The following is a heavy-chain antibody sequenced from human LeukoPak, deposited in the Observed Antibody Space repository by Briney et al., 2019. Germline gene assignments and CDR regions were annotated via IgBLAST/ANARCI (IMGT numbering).Heavy chain of an antibody. CDR3: ARESYDSSGYYPRDFDS. Sequence: GGSLRLSCAASGFTFSSHGMNWVRHAPGKGLEWVSSVSAGSRYMYFADSVKGGFTIFRDDAYNSLYLQMDSLRAEDTAVYYCARESYDSSGYYPRDFDSWGQGTLVTVSS. D-gene: IGHD3-22*01. J-gene: IGHJ4*02. CDR2: VSAGSRYM. V-gene: IGHV3-21*01. CDR1: GFTFSSHG.